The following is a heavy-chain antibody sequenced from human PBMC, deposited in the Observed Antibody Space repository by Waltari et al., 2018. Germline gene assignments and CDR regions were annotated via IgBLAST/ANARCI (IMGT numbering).Heavy chain of an antibody. CDR2: ISSRGSTI. J-gene: IGHJ4*02. CDR3: ARVKVDGDYTFDY. CDR1: GFTFSSYE. V-gene: IGHV3-48*03. Sequence: EVQLVESGGVVVQPGGSLRLSCAASGFTFSSYEMNWVRQAPGKGLEWVSYISSRGSTIYYADSVKGRFTISRDNAKNSLYLQMNSLRAEDTAVYYCARVKVDGDYTFDYWGQGTLVTVSS. D-gene: IGHD4-17*01.